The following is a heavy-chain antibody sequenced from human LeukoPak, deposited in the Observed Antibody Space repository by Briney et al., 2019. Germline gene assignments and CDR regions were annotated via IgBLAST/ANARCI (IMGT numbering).Heavy chain of an antibody. D-gene: IGHD2-15*01. CDR2: IYSDGTT. V-gene: IGHV3-53*01. J-gene: IGHJ5*02. Sequence: PGGSLRLSCVGSKFIVSDNCMSWVRQAPGKGLEWVSVIYSDGTTLYSDSVKGRFTISRDNSKNILYLQMNSLRAEDTAVYYCARGGGGGSYNWFDPWGQGTLVTVSS. CDR3: ARGGGGGSYNWFDP. CDR1: KFIVSDNC.